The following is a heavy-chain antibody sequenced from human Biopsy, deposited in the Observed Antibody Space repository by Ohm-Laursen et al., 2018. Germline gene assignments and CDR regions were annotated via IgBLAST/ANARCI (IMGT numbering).Heavy chain of an antibody. CDR1: GGSINSGGHF. CDR3: ARQDGYLGYEY. Sequence: SQTLSLTCGVSGGSINSGGHFWGWVRQSPGKGLEWIGYIYDNGDTYYNPSPMSLVSISTDTSKNQVSLRLSSVTAADTAVYYCARQDGYLGYEYWGQGALVTVSS. J-gene: IGHJ4*02. V-gene: IGHV4-30-4*08. CDR2: IYDNGDT. D-gene: IGHD5-24*01.